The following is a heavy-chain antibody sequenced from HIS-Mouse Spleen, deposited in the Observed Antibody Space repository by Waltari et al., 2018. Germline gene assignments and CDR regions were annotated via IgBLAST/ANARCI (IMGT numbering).Heavy chain of an antibody. CDR3: AREIPYSSSWYDWYFDL. Sequence: QLQLQESGPGLVKPSETLSLTCTVSGGSLSTSRHYWGWIPQPAGKGLEWIGSIYYSGSTYYNPSLESRVTISVDTSKNQFSLKLSSVTAADTAVYYCAREIPYSSSWYDWYFDLWGRGTLVTVSS. CDR1: GGSLSTSRHY. CDR2: IYYSGST. J-gene: IGHJ2*01. V-gene: IGHV4-39*07. D-gene: IGHD6-13*01.